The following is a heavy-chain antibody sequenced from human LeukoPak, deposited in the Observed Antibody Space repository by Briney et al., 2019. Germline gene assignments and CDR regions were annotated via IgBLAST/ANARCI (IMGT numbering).Heavy chain of an antibody. V-gene: IGHV3-7*03. D-gene: IGHD3-9*01. CDR1: GFTFSSYW. CDR2: IKQDGSEK. J-gene: IGHJ4*02. CDR3: ARVGGGYDILTGLEYFDY. Sequence: GGSLRLSCAASGFTFSSYWMSWVRQAPGKGLEWVANIKQDGSEKYYVDSVKGRFTISRDNAKNSLYLQMNSLRAEDTAVYYCARVGGGYDILTGLEYFDYWGQGTLVTVSS.